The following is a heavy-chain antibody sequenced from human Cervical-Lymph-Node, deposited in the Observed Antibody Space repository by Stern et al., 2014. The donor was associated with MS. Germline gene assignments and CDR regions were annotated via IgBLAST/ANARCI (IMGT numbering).Heavy chain of an antibody. Sequence: AQLVASGGGVVQPGRSLRLSCVASGLTFSTSVMHWVRQAPSKGLEWVAVVWNDGSKEHFTESVKGRFSTSRDTAKNTLHLQMSSLRAEDTAVYFCATSTASDAFDIWGQGTLVTVSS. CDR1: GLTFSTSV. CDR3: ATSTASDAFDI. V-gene: IGHV3-33*01. D-gene: IGHD2/OR15-2a*01. J-gene: IGHJ3*02. CDR2: VWNDGSKE.